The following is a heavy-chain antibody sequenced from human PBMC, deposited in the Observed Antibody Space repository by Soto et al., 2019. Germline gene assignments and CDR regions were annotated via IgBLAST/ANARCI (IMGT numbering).Heavy chain of an antibody. Sequence: QVRLVQSGAEVKNPGASVKVSCKASGYTFTTYGFSWVRQAPGQGLDWMGWIGPYTGVTNYAQQFQGRVTMTTDTSTSTAYMELRSLTSDDTAVYYCARDGDGPGRHYDYWGQGTLITVSS. CDR3: ARDGDGPGRHYDY. D-gene: IGHD3-10*01. V-gene: IGHV1-18*01. CDR1: GYTFTTYG. CDR2: IGPYTGVT. J-gene: IGHJ4*02.